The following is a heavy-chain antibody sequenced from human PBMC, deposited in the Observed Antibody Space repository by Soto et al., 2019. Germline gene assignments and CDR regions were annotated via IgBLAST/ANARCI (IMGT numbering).Heavy chain of an antibody. CDR2: INPNSGGT. D-gene: IGHD3-10*01. Sequence: GASVKVSCKASGYTFTGYYMHWVRQAPGQGLEWMGWINPNSGGTNYAQKFQGRVTMTRDTSISTAYMELSRLRSDDTAVYYCARSAVRGVNPNYYYYYGMDVWGQGTTVTV. V-gene: IGHV1-2*02. J-gene: IGHJ6*02. CDR1: GYTFTGYY. CDR3: ARSAVRGVNPNYYYYYGMDV.